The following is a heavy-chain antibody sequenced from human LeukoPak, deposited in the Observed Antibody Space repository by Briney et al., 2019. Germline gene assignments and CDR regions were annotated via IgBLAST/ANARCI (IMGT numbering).Heavy chain of an antibody. CDR2: IKQDGSEK. J-gene: IGHJ4*02. D-gene: IGHD3-9*01. V-gene: IGHV3-7*01. CDR3: ARSVLQSFEIDY. CDR1: GFTFDDYG. Sequence: GGSLRLSCAASGFTFDDYGMTWVRQAPGKGLEWVANIKQDGSEKYYVDSVKGRFTISRDNAKNSLYLQMNSLRVEDTAVYYCARSVLQSFEIDYWGQGTPVTVSS.